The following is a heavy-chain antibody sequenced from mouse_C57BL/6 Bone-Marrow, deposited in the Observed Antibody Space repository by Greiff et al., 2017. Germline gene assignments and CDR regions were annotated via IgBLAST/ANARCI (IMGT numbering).Heavy chain of an antibody. V-gene: IGHV1-7*01. Sequence: QVQLQQSGAELAKPGASVKLSCKASGYTFTSYWMHWVKQRPGQGLEWIGYINPSCGYPKYNQTVKDKATLTADKSSSTAYMQLSSLTYEDSAVYYCARSVIYDGYYGFAYWGQGTLVTVSA. CDR3: ARSVIYDGYYGFAY. CDR1: GYTFTSYW. CDR2: INPSCGYP. D-gene: IGHD2-3*01. J-gene: IGHJ3*01.